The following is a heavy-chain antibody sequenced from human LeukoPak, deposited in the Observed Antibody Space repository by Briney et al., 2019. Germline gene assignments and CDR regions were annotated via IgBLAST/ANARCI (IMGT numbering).Heavy chain of an antibody. Sequence: PSETLSLTCTVSGGSISSSSYYWGWIRQPPGKGLEWIGSIYYSGSTYYNPSLKSRVTISVDTSKNQFSLKLSSVTAADTAVYYCARGRYYYDSSSVFDYWGQGTLVTVSS. D-gene: IGHD3-22*01. CDR3: ARGRYYYDSSSVFDY. CDR2: IYYSGST. V-gene: IGHV4-39*07. CDR1: GGSISSSSYY. J-gene: IGHJ4*02.